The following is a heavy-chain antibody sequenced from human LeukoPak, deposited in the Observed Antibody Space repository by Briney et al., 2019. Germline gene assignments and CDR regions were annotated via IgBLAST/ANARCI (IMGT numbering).Heavy chain of an antibody. CDR1: TLTLNDYW. CDR3: ASRAGYTGSWSAFDY. CDR2: IKQDGSEK. J-gene: IGHJ4*02. Sequence: GGSLRLSCTASTLTLNDYWMSWVRQAPGKGLEWVANIKQDGSEKYHVDSVKGRFTISRDNAKNSLYLQMNSLRAEDTAVYYCASRAGYTGSWSAFDYWGQGTLVTVSS. D-gene: IGHD6-13*01. V-gene: IGHV3-7*05.